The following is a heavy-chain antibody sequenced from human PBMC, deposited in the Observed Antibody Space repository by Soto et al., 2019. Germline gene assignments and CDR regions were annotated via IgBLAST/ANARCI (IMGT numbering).Heavy chain of an antibody. CDR3: ARTYSSNYAFDI. V-gene: IGHV3-74*01. D-gene: IGHD6-13*01. Sequence: EVQLVESGGGLVQPGGSLRLSCAASGFTFSSYWMHWVRQAPGKGLVWVSRISADGSSTTYADSVKGRFTISRDNAKNTLYLQMNSLRAEDTAVFYCARTYSSNYAFDIWDQGTMVTVSS. CDR1: GFTFSSYW. J-gene: IGHJ3*02. CDR2: ISADGSST.